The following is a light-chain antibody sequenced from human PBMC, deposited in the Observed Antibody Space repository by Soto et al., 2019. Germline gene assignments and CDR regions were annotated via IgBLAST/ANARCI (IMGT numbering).Light chain of an antibody. Sequence: GARVTITCRARQSVSNSLAWYQQKPGKAPQLLIYKASGLETGVPSRFSGSGYGTDFTLTINSLQPDDFATYYCQQYESFSTFGQGTKVEI. CDR3: QQYESFST. J-gene: IGKJ1*01. CDR2: KAS. CDR1: QSVSNS. V-gene: IGKV1-5*03.